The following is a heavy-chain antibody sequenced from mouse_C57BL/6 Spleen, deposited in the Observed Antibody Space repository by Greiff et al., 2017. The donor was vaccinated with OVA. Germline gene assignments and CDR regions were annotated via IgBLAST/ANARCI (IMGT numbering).Heavy chain of an antibody. V-gene: IGHV5-4*01. J-gene: IGHJ3*01. CDR3: ARDQDSYYYGSSSLAY. Sequence: DVMLVESGGGLVKPGGSLKLSCAASGFTFSSYAMSWVRQTPEKRLEWVATISDGGSYTYYPDNVKGRFTISRDNAKNNLYLQMSHLKSEDTAMYYCARDQDSYYYGSSSLAYWGQGTLVTVSA. D-gene: IGHD1-1*01. CDR2: ISDGGSYT. CDR1: GFTFSSYA.